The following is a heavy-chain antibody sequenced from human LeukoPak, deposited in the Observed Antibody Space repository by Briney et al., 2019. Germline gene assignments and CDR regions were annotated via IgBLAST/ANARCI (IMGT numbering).Heavy chain of an antibody. CDR2: IIPILGIA. V-gene: IGHV1-69*04. J-gene: IGHJ3*02. CDR3: ARDHLGGEGYRAMDAFDI. CDR1: GGTFSNYA. D-gene: IGHD5-24*01. Sequence: GASVKVSCKASGGTFSNYAINWVRQAPGQGLEWMGRIIPILGIANYAQKFQGRVTITADKSTSTAYMELSSLRSEDTAVYYCARDHLGGEGYRAMDAFDIWGQGTMVTVSS.